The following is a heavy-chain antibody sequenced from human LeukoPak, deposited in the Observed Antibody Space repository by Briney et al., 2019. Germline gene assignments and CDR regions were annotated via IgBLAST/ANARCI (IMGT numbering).Heavy chain of an antibody. V-gene: IGHV1-69*08. CDR3: ARDLGRVAAAPPGAFDI. CDR2: IIPILGTA. D-gene: IGHD6-13*01. J-gene: IGHJ3*02. CDR1: GYTFTKYY. Sequence: GASVKVSCKASGYTFTKYYLHWVRQAPGQGLEWMGRIIPILGTATYAQKFQGRVTITADKSTSTAYMELSSLRSEDTAVYYCARDLGRVAAAPPGAFDIWGQGTMVTVSS.